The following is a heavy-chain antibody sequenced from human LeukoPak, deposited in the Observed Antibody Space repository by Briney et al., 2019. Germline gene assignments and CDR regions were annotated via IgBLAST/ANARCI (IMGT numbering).Heavy chain of an antibody. D-gene: IGHD1-14*01. V-gene: IGHV4-34*01. CDR1: GGSFSGFY. CDR2: IDHSGNT. CDR3: ARRPLEFDL. J-gene: IGHJ2*01. Sequence: PSETLSLTCAVYGGSFSGFYWNWIRQPPGKGLEWIGEIDHSGNTNYNPSLKSRVTISLDTSKDQSSLTPSSVTAADTAVYFCARRPLEFDLWGRGTLVIVSS.